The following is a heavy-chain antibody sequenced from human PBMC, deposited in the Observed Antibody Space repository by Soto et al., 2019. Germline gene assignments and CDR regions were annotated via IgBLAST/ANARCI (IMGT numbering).Heavy chain of an antibody. D-gene: IGHD1-26*01. CDR2: IIPILGIA. Sequence: QVQLVQSGAEVKKPGSSVKVSCKASGGTFSSYTISWVRQAPGQGLEWMGRIIPILGIANYAQKFQGRVTITADKSTSTAYMELSSLRSEDTAVYYCAREWEGGLLGYYYYYGMDVWGQGTTVTVSS. V-gene: IGHV1-69*08. CDR3: AREWEGGLLGYYYYYGMDV. CDR1: GGTFSSYT. J-gene: IGHJ6*02.